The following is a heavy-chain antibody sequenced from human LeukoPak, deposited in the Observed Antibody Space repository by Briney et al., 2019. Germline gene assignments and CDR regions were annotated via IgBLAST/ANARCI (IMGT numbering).Heavy chain of an antibody. CDR2: IWYDGSNK. J-gene: IGHJ4*02. CDR1: GFTFSSYG. V-gene: IGHV3-33*01. Sequence: PGGSLRLSCAASGFTFSSYGMHWVRQAPGKGLEWVAVIWYDGSNKYYADSVKGRFTISRDNSKNTLYLQMNSLRAEDRAVYYCARNYYESSGYYYHDYWGQGTLVTVSS. CDR3: ARNYYESSGYYYHDY. D-gene: IGHD3-22*01.